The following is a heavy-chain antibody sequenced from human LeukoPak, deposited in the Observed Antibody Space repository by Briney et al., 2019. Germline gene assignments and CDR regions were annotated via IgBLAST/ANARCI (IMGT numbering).Heavy chain of an antibody. V-gene: IGHV4-59*08. CDR1: GGSICSYC. Sequence: PSETLSLACTVSGGSICSYCWSWIRQPPGKGLEWIGYIYHSGRTNFNPSLKSRVTISVDTSKNQFSLNLTSVTAADTAVYYCARIYGTTHVDYWGQGTLVTVSS. D-gene: IGHD2/OR15-2a*01. CDR3: ARIYGTTHVDY. CDR2: IYHSGRT. J-gene: IGHJ4*02.